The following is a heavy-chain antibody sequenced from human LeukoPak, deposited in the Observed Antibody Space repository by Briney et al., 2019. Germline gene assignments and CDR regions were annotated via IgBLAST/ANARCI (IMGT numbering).Heavy chain of an antibody. Sequence: SEALSLTCTVSGGSISGYYWSWIRLPPGKARVWIGYIYYNGNTNYNPSLKSRVTISVDTSKNQFSLRLSSVTAADTAVYYCARKTGDLYYFDYWGQGTLVTVSS. D-gene: IGHD7-27*01. CDR3: ARKTGDLYYFDY. V-gene: IGHV4-59*01. J-gene: IGHJ4*02. CDR2: IYYNGNT. CDR1: GGSISGYY.